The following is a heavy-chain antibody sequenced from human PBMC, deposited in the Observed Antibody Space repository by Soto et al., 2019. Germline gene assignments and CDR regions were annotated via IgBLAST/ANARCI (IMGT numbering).Heavy chain of an antibody. Sequence: ASVKVSCKASGYTFTSYYMHWVRQAPGQGLEWMGIINPSGGSTSYAQKFQGRVTMTRDTSTSTVYMELSSLRSEDTAVYYCARDPGRNYYDSSGPTDYWGQGTLVTVSS. J-gene: IGHJ4*02. CDR1: GYTFTSYY. CDR2: INPSGGST. V-gene: IGHV1-46*01. D-gene: IGHD3-22*01. CDR3: ARDPGRNYYDSSGPTDY.